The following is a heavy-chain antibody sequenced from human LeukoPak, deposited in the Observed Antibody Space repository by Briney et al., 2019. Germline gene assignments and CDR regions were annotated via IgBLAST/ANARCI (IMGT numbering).Heavy chain of an antibody. V-gene: IGHV3-23*01. Sequence: GGSLRLSCAASGFTFSSYAMTWVCQAPGKGLEWVSAITGGGDTTYYADSVKGRFTISRDNSKSTLSLQMNSLRAEDTAIYYCATYRQVLLPFESWGQGTLVTVSS. J-gene: IGHJ4*02. CDR2: ITGGGDTT. CDR3: ATYRQVLLPFES. D-gene: IGHD2-8*02. CDR1: GFTFSSYA.